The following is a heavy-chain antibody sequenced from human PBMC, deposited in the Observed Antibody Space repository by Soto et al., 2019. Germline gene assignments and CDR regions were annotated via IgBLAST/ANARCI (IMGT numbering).Heavy chain of an antibody. CDR3: ARRSDYDRPLDY. D-gene: IGHD4-17*01. CDR1: GGSISSSSYY. V-gene: IGHV4-39*01. CDR2: IYYSGST. J-gene: IGHJ4*02. Sequence: SETLSLTCTVSGGSISSSSYYWGWIRQPPGKGLEWIGSIYYSGSTYYNPSLKSRVTISVDTSKNQFSLKLSSVTAADTAVYYCARRSDYDRPLDYWGQGTLVTVSS.